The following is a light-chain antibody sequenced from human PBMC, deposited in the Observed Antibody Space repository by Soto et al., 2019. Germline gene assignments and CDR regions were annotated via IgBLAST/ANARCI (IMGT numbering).Light chain of an antibody. CDR3: MQGTHWPWT. CDR1: QGLVYSGGITY. V-gene: IGKV2-30*01. J-gene: IGKJ1*01. Sequence: DVVMTQSPLSLSVTLGQPASISCRSTQGLVYSGGITYLNWFHQRPGQSPRRLIYMISNRDSGVPDRFSGSGSGTDFTLTISRVEAEDIGVYYCMQGTHWPWTFGQGTKVEMK. CDR2: MIS.